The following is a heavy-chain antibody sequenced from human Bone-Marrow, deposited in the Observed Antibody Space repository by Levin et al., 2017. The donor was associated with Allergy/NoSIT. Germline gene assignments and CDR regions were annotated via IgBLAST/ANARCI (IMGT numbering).Heavy chain of an antibody. CDR3: ARGLRGASSGMDI. CDR2: ISFDGSIS. Sequence: PGGSLRLSCAASGFTFSTYAMHWVRQAPGRGLSWVAVISFDGSISYYTDSVKDRFTVSRDNSKNTLSLQLNSLKIEDTGVYYCARGLRGASSGMDIWGQGTPVIVSS. D-gene: IGHD4/OR15-4a*01. CDR1: GFTFSTYA. J-gene: IGHJ6*02. V-gene: IGHV3-30-3*01.